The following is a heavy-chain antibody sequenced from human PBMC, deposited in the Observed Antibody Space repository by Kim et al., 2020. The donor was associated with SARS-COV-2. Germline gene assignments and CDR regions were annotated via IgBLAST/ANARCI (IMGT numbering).Heavy chain of an antibody. CDR3: ARSDIVVVPAAVDY. J-gene: IGHJ4*02. D-gene: IGHD2-2*01. V-gene: IGHV1-18*01. Sequence: AQTLQGRVTMTTDTSTSTAYMELRSLRSDDTAVYYCARSDIVVVPAAVDYWGQGTLVTVSS.